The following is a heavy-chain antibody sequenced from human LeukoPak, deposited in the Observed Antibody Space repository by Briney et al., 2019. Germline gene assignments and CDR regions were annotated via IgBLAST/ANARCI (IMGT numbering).Heavy chain of an antibody. CDR2: IYSGGST. CDR3: AREATRGEGDY. D-gene: IGHD5-24*01. J-gene: IGHJ4*02. V-gene: IGHV3-53*01. CDR1: GFTVSSNY. Sequence: AGGSLRLSCAPSGFTVSSNYMSWGRQAPGEGLEWVSVIYSGGSTYYADSVQGRFTISRDNSKNTLYLQMNSLRAEDTAVYYCAREATRGEGDYWGQGTLVTVSS.